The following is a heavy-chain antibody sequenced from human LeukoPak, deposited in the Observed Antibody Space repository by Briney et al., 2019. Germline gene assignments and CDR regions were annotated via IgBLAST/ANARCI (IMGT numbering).Heavy chain of an antibody. V-gene: IGHV3-48*03. CDR3: AKAGATIRQQSPYYFDY. D-gene: IGHD5-12*01. J-gene: IGHJ4*02. CDR2: ISSSGSTI. CDR1: GFTFSSYE. Sequence: PGGSLRLSCAASGFTFSSYEMNWVRQAPGKGPEWVSYISSSGSTIYYADSVKGRFTISRDNAKNSLYLQMNSLRAEDTALYYCAKAGATIRQQSPYYFDYWGQGTLVTVSS.